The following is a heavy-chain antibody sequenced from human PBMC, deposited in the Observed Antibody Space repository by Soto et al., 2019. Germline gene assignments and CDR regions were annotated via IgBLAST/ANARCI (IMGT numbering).Heavy chain of an antibody. CDR1: GFTFSSYA. CDR3: YFGGGGYYGMDV. D-gene: IGHD2-21*01. J-gene: IGHJ6*02. CDR2: ISGSGGST. V-gene: IGHV3-23*01. Sequence: GGSLRLSCAASGFTFSSYAMSWVRQAPGKGLEWVSAISGSGGSTYYADSVKGRFTISRDNSKNTLYLQMNSLRAEDTAVYYCYFGGGGYYGMDVWGQGTTVTVSS.